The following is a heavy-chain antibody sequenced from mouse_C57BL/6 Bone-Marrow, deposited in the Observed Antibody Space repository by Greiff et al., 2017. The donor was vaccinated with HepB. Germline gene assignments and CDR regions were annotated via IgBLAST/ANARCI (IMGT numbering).Heavy chain of an antibody. J-gene: IGHJ3*01. CDR2: ISDGGSYT. D-gene: IGHD2-3*01. V-gene: IGHV5-4*03. CDR3: ARWLLFAY. CDR1: GFTFSSYA. Sequence: DVMLVESGGGLVKPGGSLKLSCAASGFTFSSYAMSWVRQTPEKRLEWVATISDGGSYTYYPDNVKGRFTISRDNAKNNLYLEMSHLKSENTAMYYCARWLLFAYWGQGTLVTVSA.